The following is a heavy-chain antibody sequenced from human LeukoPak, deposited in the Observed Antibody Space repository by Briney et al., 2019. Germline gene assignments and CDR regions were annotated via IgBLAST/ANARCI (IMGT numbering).Heavy chain of an antibody. CDR3: ARGHSSGWYEYNYFDY. CDR1: GGSIDTYY. V-gene: IGHV4-59*01. D-gene: IGHD6-19*01. Sequence: SETLSLTCTVSGGSIDTYYWSWIRQPPGKGLEWIGYIYYSGSTNYNPSLKSRVTISVDTSKNQFSLKLSSVTAADTAVYYCARGHSSGWYEYNYFDYWGQGTLVTVSS. CDR2: IYYSGST. J-gene: IGHJ4*02.